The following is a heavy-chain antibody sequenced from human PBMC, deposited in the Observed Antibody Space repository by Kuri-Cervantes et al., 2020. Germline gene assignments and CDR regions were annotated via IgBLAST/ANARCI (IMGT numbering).Heavy chain of an antibody. CDR2: IYHSGST. Sequence: SETLSLTCIVSGGSVSSGNYYWSWIRQPPGKGLEWIGSIYHSGSTYYNPSLKSRVTTSVDTSKNQFSLKLSSVTAADTAVYYCAKTYGYSSVGFDFDYWGQGTLVTVSS. D-gene: IGHD6-19*01. CDR1: GGSVSSGNYY. CDR3: AKTYGYSSVGFDFDY. V-gene: IGHV4-39*07. J-gene: IGHJ4*02.